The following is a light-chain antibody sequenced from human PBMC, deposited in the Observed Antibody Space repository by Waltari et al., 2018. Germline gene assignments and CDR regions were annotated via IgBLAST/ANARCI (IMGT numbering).Light chain of an antibody. J-gene: IGKJ2*03. CDR2: KAS. Sequence: DIQMTQSPSSLTASVGDRVTITCRASENVNHYLNWYQQKPGKAPKLLIYKASTLQSGVPSRFSGSGSGTDYTFTISSLQSEDVATYYCQHGYGTPPYSFGQGTKVEIK. V-gene: IGKV1-39*01. CDR3: QHGYGTPPYS. CDR1: ENVNHY.